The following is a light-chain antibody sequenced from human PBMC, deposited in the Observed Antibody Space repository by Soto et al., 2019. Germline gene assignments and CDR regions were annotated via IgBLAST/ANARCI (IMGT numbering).Light chain of an antibody. CDR1: SSDIGIYKY. CDR3: SSYTTSSTRV. J-gene: IGLJ1*01. Sequence: QSVLTQPASVSGSPGQSIAISCTGSSSDIGIYKYVSWYQQHPGKVPKLIIYEVTNRPSGVSNRFSGSKSGNTASLTISGLQAEDEADYYCSSYTTSSTRVFGTGTKLTVL. V-gene: IGLV2-14*01. CDR2: EVT.